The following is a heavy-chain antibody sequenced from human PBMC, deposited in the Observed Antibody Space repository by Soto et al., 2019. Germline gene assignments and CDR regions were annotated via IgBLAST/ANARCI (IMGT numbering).Heavy chain of an antibody. CDR3: AKRRGEGYFDT. V-gene: IGHV3-23*01. D-gene: IGHD3-16*01. CDR1: GITSSNYV. J-gene: IGHJ4*02. Sequence: GGSLRLSCAASGITSSNYVMSWVRQAPGGGLAWVSPISGNGIVTSYADAVKGRFTISRNNSKNTLYLQINSLRVEDMTVYYCAKRRGEGYFDTWGQGTLVTVSS. CDR2: ISGNGIVT.